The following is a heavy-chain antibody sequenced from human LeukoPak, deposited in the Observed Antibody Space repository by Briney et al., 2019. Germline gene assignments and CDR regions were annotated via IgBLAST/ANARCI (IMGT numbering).Heavy chain of an antibody. V-gene: IGHV3-23*01. CDR2: ISGSGGST. CDR3: EPRADYYDSI. CDR1: GFTFSSYS. J-gene: IGHJ4*02. D-gene: IGHD3-22*01. Sequence: PGGSLRLSCAASGFTFSSYSMNWVRQAPGKGLEWVSAISGSGGSTYYADSVKGRFTISKDNTKNTLYLQMNSLRAEDTAVYYCEPRADYYDSIWGQGTLVTVSS.